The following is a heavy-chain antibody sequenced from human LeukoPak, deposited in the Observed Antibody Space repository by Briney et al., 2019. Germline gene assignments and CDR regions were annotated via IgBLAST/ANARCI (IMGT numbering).Heavy chain of an antibody. J-gene: IGHJ5*02. D-gene: IGHD2-21*02. V-gene: IGHV4-59*06. CDR1: GGSTSFYY. Sequence: SETLSLTCTVSGGSTSFYYWSWIRQPPGKGLEWIGYIYYSGSTYYNPSLKSRVTISVDTSKNQFSLKLSSVTAADTAVYYCARSVVTAIPNWFDPWGQGTLVTVSS. CDR3: ARSVVTAIPNWFDP. CDR2: IYYSGST.